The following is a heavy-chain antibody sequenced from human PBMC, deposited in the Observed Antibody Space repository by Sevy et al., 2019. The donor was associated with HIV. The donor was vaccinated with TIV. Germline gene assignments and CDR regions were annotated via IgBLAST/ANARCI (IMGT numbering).Heavy chain of an antibody. CDR1: GGTFSSYA. Sequence: ASVKVSCKASGGTFSSYAISWVRQAPGQGLEWMGRIIPIFGTANYAQKFQVRVTITADECTSTAYMELSSLRSEDTAVYYCARDSDYYGSGSKAGYWGQGTLVTVSS. CDR3: ARDSDYYGSGSKAGY. CDR2: IIPIFGTA. J-gene: IGHJ4*02. D-gene: IGHD3-10*01. V-gene: IGHV1-69*13.